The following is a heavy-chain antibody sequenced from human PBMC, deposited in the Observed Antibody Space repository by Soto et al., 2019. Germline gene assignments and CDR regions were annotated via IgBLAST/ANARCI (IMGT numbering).Heavy chain of an antibody. CDR2: IIPIFGTA. V-gene: IGHV1-69*13. Sequence: GASVKVSCKASGGTFSSYAISWVRQAPGQGLEWMGGIIPIFGTANYAQKFQGRVTITADESTSTAYMELSSLRSEDTAVYYCARDHYYDSSVYLWFDPWGQGTLVTVSS. D-gene: IGHD3-22*01. J-gene: IGHJ5*02. CDR3: ARDHYYDSSVYLWFDP. CDR1: GGTFSSYA.